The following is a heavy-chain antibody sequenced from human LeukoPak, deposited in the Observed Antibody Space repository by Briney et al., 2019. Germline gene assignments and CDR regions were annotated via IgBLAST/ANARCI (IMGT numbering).Heavy chain of an antibody. V-gene: IGHV3-11*04. D-gene: IGHD2-15*01. CDR3: VRGGQCSGGSCYADYFYYYMDV. CDR1: GFSFSDYY. J-gene: IGHJ6*03. CDR2: ISYGGGTK. Sequence: PGGSLRLSCAASGFSFSDYYINWMRQAPGRGLEWVSYISYGGGTKHYADSVKGRSTTSRDNAKNSVILQMNSLRDEDTTVYYCVRGGQCSGGSCYADYFYYYMDVWGKGTTVTVSS.